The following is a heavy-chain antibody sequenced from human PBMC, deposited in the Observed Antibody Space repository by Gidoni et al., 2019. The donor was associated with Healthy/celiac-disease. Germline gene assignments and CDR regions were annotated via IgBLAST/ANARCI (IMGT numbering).Heavy chain of an antibody. D-gene: IGHD1-1*01. Sequence: QLHLQESGPGPAKPSETLSLTCTVSGGSNSSSSYYWGWFRQPPGKGLEWIGSIYYSGSTYYNPSLKSRVTISVDTSKNQFSLKLSSVTAADTAVYYCARHRENPLQLDYWGQGTLVTVSS. CDR2: IYYSGST. CDR3: ARHRENPLQLDY. V-gene: IGHV4-39*01. J-gene: IGHJ4*02. CDR1: GGSNSSSSYY.